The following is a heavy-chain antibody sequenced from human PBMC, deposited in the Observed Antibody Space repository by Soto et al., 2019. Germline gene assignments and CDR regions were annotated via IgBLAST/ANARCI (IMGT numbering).Heavy chain of an antibody. V-gene: IGHV3-30*18. CDR2: ISYDGSNK. Sequence: GGSLRLSCAASGFTFSSYGMHWVRRAPGKGPEWVAVISYDGSNKYYADSVKGRFTISRDNSKNTLYLQMHSLRAEDTAVYYCAKDGPYGMDVWGQGTTVTVSS. CDR3: AKDGPYGMDV. J-gene: IGHJ6*02. CDR1: GFTFSSYG.